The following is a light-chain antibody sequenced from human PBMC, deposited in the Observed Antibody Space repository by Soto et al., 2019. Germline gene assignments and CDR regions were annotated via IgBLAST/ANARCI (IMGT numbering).Light chain of an antibody. CDR3: QQYETYWT. Sequence: DIQMTQSPSTLSATAGDRVTITCRASQSISSWLAWYPQKPGKAPKLLIYDASNLESGAPSRFSGSGSGTEFTLTISNLQPDDIATYYCQQYETYWTFGQGTKVDIK. CDR2: DAS. J-gene: IGKJ1*01. CDR1: QSISSW. V-gene: IGKV1-5*01.